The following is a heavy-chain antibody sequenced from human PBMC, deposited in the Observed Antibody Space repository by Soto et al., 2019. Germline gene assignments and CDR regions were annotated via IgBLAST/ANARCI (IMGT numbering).Heavy chain of an antibody. Sequence: SVKVSCKASGYTFTYRYLHWVRQAPGQALEWMGWITPFNGNTNYAQKFQDRVTITRDRSMSTAYMELSSLRSEDTAMHYCARSGGDSDAFDIWGQGTMVTVSS. V-gene: IGHV1-45*02. CDR1: GYTFTYRY. CDR3: ARSGGDSDAFDI. J-gene: IGHJ3*02. CDR2: ITPFNGNT.